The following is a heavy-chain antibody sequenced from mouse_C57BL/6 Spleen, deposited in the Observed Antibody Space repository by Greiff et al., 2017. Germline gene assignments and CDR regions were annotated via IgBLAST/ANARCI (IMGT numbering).Heavy chain of an antibody. CDR2: IDPSDRYT. J-gene: IGHJ2*01. CDR1: GYTFTSYW. Sequence: QVQLQQSGAELVKPGASVKLSCKASGYTFTSYWMQWVKQRPGQGLEWIGEIDPSDRYTNYNQKFKGKATLTVDTSSSTAYMQLSSLTSEDSAVYYCARRGTAQATFDYWGQGTTLTVSS. V-gene: IGHV1-50*01. D-gene: IGHD3-2*02. CDR3: ARRGTAQATFDY.